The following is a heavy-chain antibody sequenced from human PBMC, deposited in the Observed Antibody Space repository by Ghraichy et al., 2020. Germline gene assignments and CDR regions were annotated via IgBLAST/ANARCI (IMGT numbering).Heavy chain of an antibody. J-gene: IGHJ3*02. CDR3: ARERGGNSLRKRPDAFDI. CDR1: GFNFSDYG. D-gene: IGHD4-23*01. CDR2: SIGVGSTT. Sequence: GGSLRLSCVTSGFNFSDYGMNWVRQAPGKGLEWLSYSIGVGSTTFYADSVKGRFSISRDNAKNSLYLQMNSLRDDDTAVYYCARERGGNSLRKRPDAFDIWGRGTVVTVSS. V-gene: IGHV3-48*02.